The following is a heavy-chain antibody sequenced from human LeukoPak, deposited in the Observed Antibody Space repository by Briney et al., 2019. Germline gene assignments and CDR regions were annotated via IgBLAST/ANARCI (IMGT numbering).Heavy chain of an antibody. J-gene: IGHJ4*02. CDR2: ITGSGGST. CDR1: GFTFSSYA. V-gene: IGHV3-23*01. CDR3: AKGRGSYHSGYYFDY. D-gene: IGHD1-26*01. Sequence: GGSLRLSCAASGFTFSSYAMSWVRQAPGKGLEWVSAITGSGGSTYYADSVKGRFTISRDNSKNTLYLQMNSLRAEDTAVYYCAKGRGSYHSGYYFDYWGQGTLVTVSS.